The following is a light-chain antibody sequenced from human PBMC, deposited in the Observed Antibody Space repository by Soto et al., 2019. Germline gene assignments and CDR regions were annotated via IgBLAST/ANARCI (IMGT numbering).Light chain of an antibody. CDR2: GAS. CDR1: QSVSSNY. CDR3: QQYGTSPRT. J-gene: IGKJ1*01. Sequence: EIVLTQSPGTLSLSPGERATLSCRASQSVSSNYLAWYQQKPGQAPGLLMYGASSRATGIPDRFSGSGSGTDFTLTISGLEPEDVAVYYCQQYGTSPRTFGQGTKV. V-gene: IGKV3-20*01.